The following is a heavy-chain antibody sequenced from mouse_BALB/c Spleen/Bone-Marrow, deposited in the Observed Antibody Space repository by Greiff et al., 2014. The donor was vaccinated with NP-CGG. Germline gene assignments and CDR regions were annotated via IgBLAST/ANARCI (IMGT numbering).Heavy chain of an antibody. V-gene: IGHV14-4*02. D-gene: IGHD1-1*01. CDR1: GFNIKDYY. CDR2: IDPENGDT. Sequence: VQLQQSGAELVRSGASVKLSCTASGFNIKDYYMHWVKQRPEQGLEWIGWIDPENGDTEYVPKFQGKATMTADTSSNTAYLQLRSLTSEDTAVYYCNAHITTVSYWGQGTTLTVSS. J-gene: IGHJ2*01. CDR3: NAHITTVSY.